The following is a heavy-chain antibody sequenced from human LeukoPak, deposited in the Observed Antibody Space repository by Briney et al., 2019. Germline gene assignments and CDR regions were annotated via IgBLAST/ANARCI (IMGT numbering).Heavy chain of an antibody. V-gene: IGHV3-21*01. CDR2: ISSSSSYI. J-gene: IGHJ4*02. D-gene: IGHD1-1*01. CDR1: GFTFSSYS. CDR3: ARVNWNDGEDYFDY. Sequence: GGSLRLSCAASGFTFSSYSKNWVRQAPGKGLEWVSSISSSSSYIYYADSVKGRFTISRDNAKNSLYLQMNSLRAEDTAVYYCARVNWNDGEDYFDYWGQGTLVTVSS.